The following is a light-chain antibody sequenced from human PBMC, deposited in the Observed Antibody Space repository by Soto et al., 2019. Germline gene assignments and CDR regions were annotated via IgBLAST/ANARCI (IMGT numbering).Light chain of an antibody. CDR2: GAS. CDR1: PSVSSSY. Sequence: PGARVTLSCRASPSVSSSYLTWYQQKPGQAPRLLIYGASTRATSIPARFSGSGSGTDFTLTISSLQPEDFAVYYCQQDYTRFTFGPGTKVDIK. V-gene: IGKV3D-7*01. J-gene: IGKJ3*01. CDR3: QQDYTRFT.